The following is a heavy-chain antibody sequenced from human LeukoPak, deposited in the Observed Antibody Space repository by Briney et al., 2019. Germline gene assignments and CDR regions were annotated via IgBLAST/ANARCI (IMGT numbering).Heavy chain of an antibody. J-gene: IGHJ3*02. CDR1: GGSISSGGYY. V-gene: IGHV4-39*07. CDR3: ARENYYYDSSDLLVAFDI. D-gene: IGHD3-22*01. CDR2: IYYSGST. Sequence: SETLSLTCTVSGGSISSGGYYWSWIRQPPGKGLEWIGSIYYSGSTYYNPSLKSRVTISVDTSKNQFSLKLSSVTAADTAVYYCARENYYYDSSDLLVAFDIWGQGTMVTVSS.